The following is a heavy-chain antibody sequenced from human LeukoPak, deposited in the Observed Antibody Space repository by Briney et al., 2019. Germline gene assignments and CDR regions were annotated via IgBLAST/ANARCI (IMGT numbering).Heavy chain of an antibody. CDR1: GYTFTSYW. D-gene: IGHD5-12*01. Sequence: GESLKISCKGSGYTFTSYWIAWVRQMPGKGLEWMGIIYPGESDTRYSPSFQGQVTISADKSTSTAYLQWSSLKASDTAMYYCARRLYGGYDLAYYYGMDVWGQGTTVTVSS. CDR2: IYPGESDT. V-gene: IGHV5-51*01. J-gene: IGHJ6*02. CDR3: ARRLYGGYDLAYYYGMDV.